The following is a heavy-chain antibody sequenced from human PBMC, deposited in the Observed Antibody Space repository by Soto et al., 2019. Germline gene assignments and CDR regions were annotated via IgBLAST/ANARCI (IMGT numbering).Heavy chain of an antibody. CDR3: ASGSYGDYSD. J-gene: IGHJ4*02. V-gene: IGHV3-21*01. CDR2: ISSDSVWI. CDR1: GFTFSSSA. Sequence: GGSLRLSCAASGFTFSSSAMNWVRQAPGKGLEWVSSISSDSVWIYYAASVKGRFTISRDNAKNSLFLQMSSLRAEDTAVYYCASGSYGDYSDWGQGTLVTVSS. D-gene: IGHD4-17*01.